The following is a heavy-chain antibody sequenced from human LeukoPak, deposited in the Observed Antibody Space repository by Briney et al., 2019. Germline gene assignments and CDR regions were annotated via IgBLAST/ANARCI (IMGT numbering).Heavy chain of an antibody. CDR3: ARDPGPNWFDP. V-gene: IGHV1-18*01. J-gene: IGHJ5*02. Sequence: GASVKLSCTASGYAFTNYGVTWVRQAPGQGGEWVGWISVYNGNINYAQKFQDRVTITTDTSTSKAYMGLRSLRSDDTAVYYCARDPGPNWFDPWGQGTLVTVSS. CDR1: GYAFTNYG. CDR2: ISVYNGNI. D-gene: IGHD3-10*01.